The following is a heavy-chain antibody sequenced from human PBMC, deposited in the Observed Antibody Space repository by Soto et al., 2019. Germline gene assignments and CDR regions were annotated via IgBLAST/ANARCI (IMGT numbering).Heavy chain of an antibody. Sequence: PSETVSLTCTVSGGSISSSTSYWGWIRQTPGKGLEGIGSVYHSGRTYYNPSLESRVAMSVDTSKNQFSLKLTSVTAEDTAVYYCARLGIVVMVQAHEAFLLWGSGTMLTV. CDR1: GGSISSSTSY. CDR2: VYHSGRT. V-gene: IGHV4-39*01. J-gene: IGHJ3*01. CDR3: ARLGIVVMVQAHEAFLL. D-gene: IGHD2-15*01.